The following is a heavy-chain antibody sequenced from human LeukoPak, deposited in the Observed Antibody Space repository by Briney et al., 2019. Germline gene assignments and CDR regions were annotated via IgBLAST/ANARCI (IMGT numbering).Heavy chain of an antibody. J-gene: IGHJ4*02. CDR2: IYHSGST. D-gene: IGHD3-10*01. CDR3: ARVGFTMVRGVIIALFDY. CDR1: GGSISSSNW. V-gene: IGHV4-4*02. Sequence: SGTLSLTCAVSGGSISSSNWWSWVRQPPGKGPEWIGEIYHSGSTNYNPSLKSRVTISVDKSKNQFSLKLSSVTAADTAVYYCARVGFTMVRGVIIALFDYWGQGTLVTVSS.